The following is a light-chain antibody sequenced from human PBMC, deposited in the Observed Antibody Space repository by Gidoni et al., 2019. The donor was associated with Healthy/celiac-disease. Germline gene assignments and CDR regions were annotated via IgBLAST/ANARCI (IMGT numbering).Light chain of an antibody. CDR1: QSVSSSY. J-gene: IGKJ4*01. Sequence: EIVWTQSPGTLSLSPGERATLSCRASQSVSSSYLAWYPQKPGQAPRLLIYGASSRATVLPDRFSGSGSGTDFTLPISRLEPDDFAVYYCQQYGSSRLTFGGGTKVEIK. CDR2: GAS. CDR3: QQYGSSRLT. V-gene: IGKV3-20*01.